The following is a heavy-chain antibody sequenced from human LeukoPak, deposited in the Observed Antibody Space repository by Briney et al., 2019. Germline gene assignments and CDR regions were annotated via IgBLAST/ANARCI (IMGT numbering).Heavy chain of an antibody. CDR1: GGSISSGGYY. D-gene: IGHD1-7*01. V-gene: IGHV4-31*03. CDR3: ARVPNWNYGIDP. J-gene: IGHJ5*02. CDR2: IYYSGST. Sequence: SETLSLTCTVSGGSISSGGYYWSWIRQHPGKGLEWIGYIYYSGSTYYNPSLKSRVTISVDTSKNLFSLKLSSVTAADTAVYYCARVPNWNYGIDPWGQGTLVTVSS.